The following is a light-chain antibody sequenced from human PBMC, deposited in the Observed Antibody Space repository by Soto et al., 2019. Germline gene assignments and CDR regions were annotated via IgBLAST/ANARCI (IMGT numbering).Light chain of an antibody. Sequence: EIVLTQSPGTLSLSPGERATLSCRASQSVSSNFLAWYQQKPGQAPRLLIYGSSSRATGIPDSCSGSGAGTNFTFSISRLEPEAFAVYYCQQYAIACTFGQGTKVEIK. CDR1: QSVSSNF. V-gene: IGKV3-20*01. J-gene: IGKJ1*01. CDR2: GSS. CDR3: QQYAIACT.